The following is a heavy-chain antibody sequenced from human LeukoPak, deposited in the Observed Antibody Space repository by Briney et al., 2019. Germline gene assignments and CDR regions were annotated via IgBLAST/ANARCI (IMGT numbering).Heavy chain of an antibody. CDR1: GYTFTGYY. J-gene: IGHJ3*02. V-gene: IGHV1-2*04. D-gene: IGHD3-22*01. CDR3: ARTYYYDSSGASDAFDI. CDR2: INPNSGGT. Sequence: ASVKVSCKASGYTFTGYYMHWVRQAPGQGLEWMGWINPNSGGTNYAQKFQGWVTMTRDTSVTTAYMELRRLTSDDTAVYYCARTYYYDSSGASDAFDIWGQGTMVTVSS.